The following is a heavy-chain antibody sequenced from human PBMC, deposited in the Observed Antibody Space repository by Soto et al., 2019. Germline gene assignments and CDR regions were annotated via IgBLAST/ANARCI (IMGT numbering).Heavy chain of an antibody. CDR2: IYPGDSDI. CDR3: LRQNTSIIFWPHFDD. CDR1: GYNFSSHW. V-gene: IGHV5-51*01. J-gene: IGHJ4*02. Sequence: GESQKISCKASGYNFSSHWIGGVRKMAGKGQEWMGIIYPGDSDIRDSPSFQGEVTISADKSITTAYLQWSGLKAAATAIYYCLRQNTSIIFWPHFDDCGRGILGTVTS. D-gene: IGHD3-9*01.